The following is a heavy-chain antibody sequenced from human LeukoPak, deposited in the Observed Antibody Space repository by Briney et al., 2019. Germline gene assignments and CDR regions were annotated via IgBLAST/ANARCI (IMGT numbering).Heavy chain of an antibody. D-gene: IGHD5-12*01. CDR1: GFTFRDSA. Sequence: GGSLRLSCSASGFTFRDSAMTWVRQAPGKGLEWVSVIYSGGSTNYADSVKGRFTISRDNSKNTLYLQMNSLRAEDTAVYYCARDLSGPLDYWGQGTLVTVSS. CDR3: ARDLSGPLDY. J-gene: IGHJ4*02. V-gene: IGHV3-66*01. CDR2: IYSGGST.